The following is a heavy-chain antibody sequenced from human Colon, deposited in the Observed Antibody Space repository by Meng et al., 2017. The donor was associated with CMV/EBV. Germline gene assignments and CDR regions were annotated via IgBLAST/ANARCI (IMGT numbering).Heavy chain of an antibody. Sequence: SVKVSCKASGGTFNSHTISWVRQAPGQGLEWMGRLVPTIGIATYAQKFQARVTITVDRSTSTAYMELSSLSSEDTAVYYCSRGGGGTWGSGEDWGQGTLVTVSS. J-gene: IGHJ4*02. D-gene: IGHD7-27*01. CDR3: SRGGGGTWGSGED. CDR2: LVPTIGIA. CDR1: GGTFNSHT. V-gene: IGHV1-69*02.